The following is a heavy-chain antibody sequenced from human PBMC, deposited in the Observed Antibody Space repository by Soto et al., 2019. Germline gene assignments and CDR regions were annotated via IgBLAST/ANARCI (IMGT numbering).Heavy chain of an antibody. D-gene: IGHD2-2*01. V-gene: IGHV1-3*04. Sequence: ASVKVSCKASGYTFTNYAMHWVRQAPGQRLEWMGRINTGKGNTKYSQKFQGRVTITRDTSASTAYMELSSLRSEDTAMYYCARAGDDCSAANCYVIDYWGQGTLVTVPQ. CDR2: INTGKGNT. J-gene: IGHJ4*02. CDR3: ARAGDDCSAANCYVIDY. CDR1: GYTFTNYA.